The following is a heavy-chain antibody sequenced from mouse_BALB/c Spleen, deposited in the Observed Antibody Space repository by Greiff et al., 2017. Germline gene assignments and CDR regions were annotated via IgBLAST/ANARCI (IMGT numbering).Heavy chain of an antibody. J-gene: IGHJ4*01. D-gene: IGHD2-4*01. V-gene: IGHV5-6*01. CDR2: ISSGGSYT. Sequence: EVQRVESGGDLVKPGGSLKLSCAASGFTFSSYGMSWVRQTPDKRLEWVATISSGGSYTYYPDSVKGRFTISRDNAKNTLYLQMSSLKSEDTAMYYCARRGITDAMDYWGQGTSVTVSS. CDR3: ARRGITDAMDY. CDR1: GFTFSSYG.